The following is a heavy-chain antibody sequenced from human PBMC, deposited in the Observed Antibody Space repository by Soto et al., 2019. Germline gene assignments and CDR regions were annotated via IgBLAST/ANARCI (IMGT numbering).Heavy chain of an antibody. D-gene: IGHD6-6*01. CDR1: GYTFTGHY. J-gene: IGHJ4*02. Sequence: ASVKVSCKASGYTFTGHYVHWVRQAPGQGLEWMGWINPNSGGTNYAQRFQGRVTMTGDTSISTAYMELSRLTSDDTAVYYCARDSNNTSSVCHYWGQGTLVTVSS. V-gene: IGHV1-2*02. CDR3: ARDSNNTSSVCHY. CDR2: INPNSGGT.